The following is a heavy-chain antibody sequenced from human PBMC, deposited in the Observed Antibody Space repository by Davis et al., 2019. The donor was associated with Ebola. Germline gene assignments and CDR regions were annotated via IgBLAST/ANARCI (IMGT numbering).Heavy chain of an antibody. J-gene: IGHJ6*02. Sequence: AGSLTLSCAASAFTFSSYDMHWVRQATGKGLEWVSAIGSAGDTYYPGSVKGRFTISRENAKNSLYLQMNSLRAEDTAVYYCARDGDTAMVHGMDVWGQGTTVTVSS. V-gene: IGHV3-13*01. D-gene: IGHD5-18*01. CDR1: AFTFSSYD. CDR2: IGSAGDT. CDR3: ARDGDTAMVHGMDV.